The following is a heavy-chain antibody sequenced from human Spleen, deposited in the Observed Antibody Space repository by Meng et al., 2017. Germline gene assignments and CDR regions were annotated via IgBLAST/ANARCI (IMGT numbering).Heavy chain of an antibody. Sequence: QRLLQQWAADLLKPSETLSLTCVCSGGSFSDYYWSWTRQPPGKGLEWIGEINHRGNTNYNSFLESRVTISVDTSQNSLSLKLNSVTAADSAVYYCARGPTTVAHDFDYWGQGTLVTVSS. CDR2: INHRGNT. D-gene: IGHD4-11*01. CDR3: ARGPTTVAHDFDY. V-gene: IGHV4-34*01. J-gene: IGHJ4*02. CDR1: GGSFSDYY.